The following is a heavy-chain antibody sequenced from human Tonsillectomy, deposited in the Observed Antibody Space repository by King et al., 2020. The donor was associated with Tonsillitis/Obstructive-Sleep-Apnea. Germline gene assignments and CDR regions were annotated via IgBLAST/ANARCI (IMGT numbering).Heavy chain of an antibody. CDR1: GYIFTSYW. CDR3: ARHYAARGYSYGLFDY. Sequence: QLVQSGAEVKKPGESLKISCKGSGYIFTSYWIGWVRQMPGKGLEWMGIIYPGDSDTRYSPSFQGQVTISADKSISTAYLQWSSLKASDTAMYYCARHYAARGYSYGLFDYWGQGTLVTVSS. D-gene: IGHD5-18*01. J-gene: IGHJ4*02. CDR2: IYPGDSDT. V-gene: IGHV5-51*01.